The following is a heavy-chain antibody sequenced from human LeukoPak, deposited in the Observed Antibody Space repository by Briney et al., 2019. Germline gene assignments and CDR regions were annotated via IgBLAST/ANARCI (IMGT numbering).Heavy chain of an antibody. D-gene: IGHD2-2*02. CDR3: ARGDIVVVPAAISYYYYYYGMDV. J-gene: IGHJ6*04. V-gene: IGHV3-48*03. Sequence: GGSLRLSCAASGFTFSSYEMNWVRQAPGKGLEWVSYISSSGSTIYYADSVKGRFTISSDNAKNSLYLQMNSLRAEDTAVYYCARGDIVVVPAAISYYYYYYGMDVWGKGTTVTVSS. CDR1: GFTFSSYE. CDR2: ISSSGSTI.